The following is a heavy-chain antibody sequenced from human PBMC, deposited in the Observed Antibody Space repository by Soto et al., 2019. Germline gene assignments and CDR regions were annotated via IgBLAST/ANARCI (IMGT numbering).Heavy chain of an antibody. D-gene: IGHD3-22*01. J-gene: IGHJ4*02. CDR2: IYYSGST. CDR3: ARGHTSGYFKYFFDY. Sequence: SETLSLTCTVSGGSINSYYWSWIRQPPGKGLEWIGYIYYSGSTNYNPSLKSRVTISIDTSENQFSLKLTSVTAADTALYYCARGHTSGYFKYFFDYWGQGALVTVSS. V-gene: IGHV4-59*01. CDR1: GGSINSYY.